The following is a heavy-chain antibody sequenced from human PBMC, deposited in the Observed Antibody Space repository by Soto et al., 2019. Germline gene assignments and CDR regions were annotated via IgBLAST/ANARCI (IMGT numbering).Heavy chain of an antibody. CDR1: GGTFSIYA. Sequence: QVQLVQSGAEVKKPGSSVKVSCKASGGTFSIYALSWVRQATGQGLEWMGGIIPISGIANYAQKFQGRVTITADESTSTVYMEMSSLRSEDTAVYYCARQEFAVQYYYGMDVWGQGTMVTVSS. CDR3: ARQEFAVQYYYGMDV. V-gene: IGHV1-69*01. D-gene: IGHD3-10*01. CDR2: IIPISGIA. J-gene: IGHJ6*02.